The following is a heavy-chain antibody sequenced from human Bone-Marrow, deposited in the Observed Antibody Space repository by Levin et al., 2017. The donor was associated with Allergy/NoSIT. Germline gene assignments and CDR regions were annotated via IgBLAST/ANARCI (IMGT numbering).Heavy chain of an antibody. D-gene: IGHD3-3*01. CDR2: IYYSGAT. Sequence: PSETLSLTCTVSGGSINSYYWSWIRQPPGKGLEWIGYIYYSGATNYSPSLRSRVTISVDPSKNQFSLRLSSVTAADAAVYYCARLPEMDFGGYYNYGMDVWGQGTTVTVSS. V-gene: IGHV4-59*12. CDR1: GGSINSYY. CDR3: ARLPEMDFGGYYNYGMDV. J-gene: IGHJ6*02.